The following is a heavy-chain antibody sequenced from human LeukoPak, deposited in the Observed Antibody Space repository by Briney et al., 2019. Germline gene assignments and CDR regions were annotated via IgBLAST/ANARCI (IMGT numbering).Heavy chain of an antibody. J-gene: IGHJ3*02. CDR1: RFTFSDYS. D-gene: IGHD5-24*01. V-gene: IGHV3-48*02. CDR2: ISSSSGII. CDR3: ARYRDGYNPHAFDI. Sequence: QPGGSLRLSCAASRFTFSDYSMNWVRQAPGKGLEWLSYISSSSGIIYYAESVKGRFTISRDNAKNSLYLQMNSLTDEDTAVYYCARYRDGYNPHAFDIWGQGTMVTVSS.